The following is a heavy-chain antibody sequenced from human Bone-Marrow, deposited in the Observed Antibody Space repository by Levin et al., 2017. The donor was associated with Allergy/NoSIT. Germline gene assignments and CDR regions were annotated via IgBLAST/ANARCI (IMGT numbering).Heavy chain of an antibody. D-gene: IGHD3-16*02. Sequence: PMASVKVSCKASGDPFTTYGYSWVRQAPGQGLEWMGWISAYDGKTNYAQMYQGRVTMTTDTSTSTLYLEVRSLRSDDTAVYYCARGGSYPSTLDYWGQGTLVTVSS. CDR2: ISAYDGKT. CDR3: ARGGSYPSTLDY. CDR1: GDPFTTYG. J-gene: IGHJ4*02. V-gene: IGHV1-18*01.